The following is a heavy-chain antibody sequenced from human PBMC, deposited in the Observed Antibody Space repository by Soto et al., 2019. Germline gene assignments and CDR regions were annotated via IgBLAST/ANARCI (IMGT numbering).Heavy chain of an antibody. D-gene: IGHD7-27*01. CDR1: GGSLSSTGYF. Sequence: SETLSLPCTVSGGSLSSTGYFWGWVRQPPEKGLEWIGSIYYSGTTYYNPSLESRVTLSVDTSKNQFSLKLSSVTAADTAVYYCARARGNWGYFDYWGQGSLVTVSS. J-gene: IGHJ4*02. V-gene: IGHV4-39*07. CDR3: ARARGNWGYFDY. CDR2: IYYSGTT.